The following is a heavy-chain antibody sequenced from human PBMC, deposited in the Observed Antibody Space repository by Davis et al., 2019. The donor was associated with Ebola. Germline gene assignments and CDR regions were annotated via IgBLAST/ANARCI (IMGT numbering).Heavy chain of an antibody. D-gene: IGHD6-6*01. V-gene: IGHV5-51*01. CDR3: ARLDGPYSSSPWYFDY. CDR2: IYTGDSDT. CDR1: GNSFTSHW. Sequence: GESLKISCKDSGNSFTSHWIGWVRQMPGKGLDWMGIIYTGDSDTRYSPSFLGQVTISADRSFSTAYLQWSSLKASDTAMYYCARLDGPYSSSPWYFDYWGQGTLVTVSS. J-gene: IGHJ4*02.